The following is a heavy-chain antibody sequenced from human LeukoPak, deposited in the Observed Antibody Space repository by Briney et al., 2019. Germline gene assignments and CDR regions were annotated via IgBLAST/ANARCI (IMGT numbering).Heavy chain of an antibody. Sequence: GGSLRLSCAASGFTFSSYGMTWVRQAPGKGLEWVSSVSSSSTYIYYADSVKGRFTISRDDAKNSLYLQMNSLRADDTAVYYCARDYDVDTPMEVDYWGQGTLVTVSS. D-gene: IGHD5-18*01. J-gene: IGHJ4*02. CDR1: GFTFSSYG. CDR3: ARDYDVDTPMEVDY. V-gene: IGHV3-21*01. CDR2: VSSSSTYI.